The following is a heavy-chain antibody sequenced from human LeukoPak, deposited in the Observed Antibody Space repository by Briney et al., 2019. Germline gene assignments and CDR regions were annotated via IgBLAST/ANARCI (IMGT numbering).Heavy chain of an antibody. CDR1: GFTFSSYW. D-gene: IGHD6-19*01. CDR2: IKQDGSEE. Sequence: GGSLRLSCAASGFTFSSYWMNWVRQAPGKGLEWVAIIKQDGSEEYYVDSVKGRFTISRDNAKNSLDLQMNSLRVEDTAVYYCARLGPASSGWPESFDYWGQGTLVTVSS. V-gene: IGHV3-7*03. CDR3: ARLGPASSGWPESFDY. J-gene: IGHJ4*02.